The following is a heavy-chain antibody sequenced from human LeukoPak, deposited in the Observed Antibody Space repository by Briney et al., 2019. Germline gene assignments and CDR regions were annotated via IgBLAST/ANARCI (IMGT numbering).Heavy chain of an antibody. Sequence: SGGSLRLSCAASGFTFSSYWMSWVRQAPGKGLEWVANIKQDGSEKYYVDSVKGRFIISRDNAKNSLYLQMNSLRVEDTAVYYCARDRGSNYPDYWGQGNLVTVSS. V-gene: IGHV3-7*01. D-gene: IGHD3-16*01. CDR2: IKQDGSEK. J-gene: IGHJ4*02. CDR3: ARDRGSNYPDY. CDR1: GFTFSSYW.